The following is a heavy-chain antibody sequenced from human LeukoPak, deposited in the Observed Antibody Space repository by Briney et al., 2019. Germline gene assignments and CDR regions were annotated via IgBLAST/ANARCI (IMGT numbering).Heavy chain of an antibody. J-gene: IGHJ4*02. CDR3: ARVGIVATIPVGFDY. D-gene: IGHD5-12*01. V-gene: IGHV4-59*01. Sequence: PSETLSLTCTVSGGSISSYYWSWIRQPPGKGLEWIGYIYYSGSTNYNPSLKSRVTISVDTSKNQFSLKLSSVTAADTAVYNCARVGIVATIPVGFDYWGQGTLVPVSS. CDR2: IYYSGST. CDR1: GGSISSYY.